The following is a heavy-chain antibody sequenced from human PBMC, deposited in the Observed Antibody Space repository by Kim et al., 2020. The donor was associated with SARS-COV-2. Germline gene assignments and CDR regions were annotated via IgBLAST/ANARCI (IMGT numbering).Heavy chain of an antibody. D-gene: IGHD6-13*01. J-gene: IGHJ2*01. V-gene: IGHV4-4*02. CDR1: GGSISSSNW. CDR2: IYHSGST. CDR3: ARSLRYSSSYEKRYFDL. Sequence: SETLSLTCAVSGGSISSSNWWSWVRQPPGKGLEWIGEIYHSGSTNYNPSLKSRVTISVDKSKNQFSLKLSSVTAADTAVYYCARSLRYSSSYEKRYFDLWGRGTLVTVSS.